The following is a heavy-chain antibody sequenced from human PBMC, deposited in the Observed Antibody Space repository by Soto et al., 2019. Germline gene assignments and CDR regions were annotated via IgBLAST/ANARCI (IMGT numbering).Heavy chain of an antibody. Sequence: EVQLVQSGAEVKKPGESLRISCQGSGYSFTSSWISWVRQMPGEGLEWMGRSDPSDSYINYSPSFQGRVTISADKSISTAYLQWSSVKASDTAMYYCARRGSSSSFFYDSWGQGTLVTVSS. CDR2: SDPSDSYI. J-gene: IGHJ4*02. CDR3: ARRGSSSSFFYDS. CDR1: GYSFTSSW. V-gene: IGHV5-10-1*03. D-gene: IGHD6-6*01.